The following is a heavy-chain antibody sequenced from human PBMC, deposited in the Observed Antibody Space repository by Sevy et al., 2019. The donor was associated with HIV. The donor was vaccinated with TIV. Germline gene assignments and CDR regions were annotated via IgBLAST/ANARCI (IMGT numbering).Heavy chain of an antibody. CDR2: ISAYNGNT. J-gene: IGHJ1*01. CDR1: GYTFTSYG. CDR3: AREVELSYGNFFQH. D-gene: IGHD1-7*01. Sequence: ASVKVSCKASGYTFTSYGISWVRQAPGQGLEWMGWISAYNGNTNYAQKLQGRVTMTTDTFTSTAYMELRSLRSDDTAVYYCAREVELSYGNFFQHWGQGTLVTVSS. V-gene: IGHV1-18*01.